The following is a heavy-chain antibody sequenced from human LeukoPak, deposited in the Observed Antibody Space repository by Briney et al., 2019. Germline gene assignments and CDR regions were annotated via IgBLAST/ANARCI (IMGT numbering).Heavy chain of an antibody. CDR2: IKEDGGEK. CDR3: ARGADYMDV. Sequence: GGSLRLSCEASGFTFSNYWMSWVRRAPGKGLEWVANIKEDGGEKFYVDSVKGRFTISRDNAKNSVYLQVNSLRAEDTAIYYCARGADYMDVWGKGTTVTVSS. V-gene: IGHV3-7*01. J-gene: IGHJ6*03. CDR1: GFTFSNYW.